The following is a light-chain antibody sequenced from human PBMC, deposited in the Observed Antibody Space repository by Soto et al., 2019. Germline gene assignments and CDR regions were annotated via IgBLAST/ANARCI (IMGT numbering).Light chain of an antibody. CDR3: QQYGSSPGT. CDR2: GAT. V-gene: IGKV3-15*01. CDR1: QNVMYN. Sequence: EIVLTQSPATLYVSPGGRATLSCRASQNVMYNLAWYQQKPGQAPRLLVYGATTRATDAPPRFRGSGSGTEFSLTISSLQSEDFATYYCQQYGSSPGTFGQGTKLEIK. J-gene: IGKJ2*01.